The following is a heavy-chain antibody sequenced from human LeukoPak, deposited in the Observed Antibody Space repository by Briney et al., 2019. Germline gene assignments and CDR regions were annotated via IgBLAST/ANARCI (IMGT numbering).Heavy chain of an antibody. D-gene: IGHD4-17*01. CDR3: ARYGDWRFDP. CDR1: NYSINTDYF. J-gene: IGHJ5*02. V-gene: IGHV4-38-2*01. Sequence: SETLSLTCAVYNYSINTDYFWGWIRQPPGKGLEWIANIHHGGNTNYNPSFKSRVTISVDTSKNQFSPNLNSVTAADTAVYYCARYGDWRFDPWGQGTLVTVSS. CDR2: IHHGGNT.